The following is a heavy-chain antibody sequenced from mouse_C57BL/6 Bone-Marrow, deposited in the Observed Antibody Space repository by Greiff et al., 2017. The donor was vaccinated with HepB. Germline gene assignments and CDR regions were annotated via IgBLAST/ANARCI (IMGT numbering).Heavy chain of an antibody. J-gene: IGHJ4*01. V-gene: IGHV1-82*01. CDR2: IFPGDGDT. CDR1: GYAFSSSW. Sequence: QVQLQQSGPELVKPGASVKISCKASGYAFSSSWMNWVKQRPGKGLEWIGRIFPGDGDTNYNGKFKGKATLTADKSSSTAYMQLSSLTSEDSAVYFCAKRALYYGSSYDYAMDYWGQGTSVTVSS. CDR3: AKRALYYGSSYDYAMDY. D-gene: IGHD1-1*01.